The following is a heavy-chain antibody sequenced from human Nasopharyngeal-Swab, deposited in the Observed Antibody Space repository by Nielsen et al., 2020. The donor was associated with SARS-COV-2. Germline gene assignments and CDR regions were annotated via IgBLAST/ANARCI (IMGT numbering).Heavy chain of an antibody. V-gene: IGHV4-4*08. CDR3: ARGQATGLVVVTSSGYFDL. J-gene: IGHJ2*01. CDR2: MYTSGST. D-gene: IGHD2-21*02. Sequence: SETLSLTCTVSGGSISSYYWSWIRQPPGKGLEWIGCMYTSGSTTYNPSLKSRVTISVDTSKNQLSLKLSPVTAADTAVYYCARGQATGLVVVTSSGYFDLWGRGTLVTVSS. CDR1: GGSISSYY.